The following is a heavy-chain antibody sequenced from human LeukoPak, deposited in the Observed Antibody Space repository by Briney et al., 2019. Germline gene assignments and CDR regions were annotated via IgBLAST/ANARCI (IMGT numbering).Heavy chain of an antibody. J-gene: IGHJ6*03. CDR1: GFTFSSYS. Sequence: GGSLRLSCAASGFTFSSYSMNWVRQAPGKGLEWVSYISSSSSTIYYADVVKGRFTISRDNAKNSLYLQMNSLRAEDTAAYYCARGGYSGYDSLGTYMDVWGKGTTVTVSS. D-gene: IGHD5-12*01. CDR3: ARGGYSGYDSLGTYMDV. V-gene: IGHV3-48*01. CDR2: ISSSSSTI.